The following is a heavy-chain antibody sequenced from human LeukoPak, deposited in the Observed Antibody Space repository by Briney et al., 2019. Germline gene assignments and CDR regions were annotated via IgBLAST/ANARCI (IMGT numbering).Heavy chain of an antibody. CDR2: ISGSGGST. CDR3: TTFPAPTEYYMDV. CDR1: GFTFSSYG. V-gene: IGHV3-23*01. D-gene: IGHD4-17*01. Sequence: GGSLRLSCAASGFTFSSYGMSWVRQAPGKGLEWVSAISGSGGSTYYADSVKGRFTISRDNSKNTLYLQMNSLRAEDTAVYYCTTFPAPTEYYMDVWGKGTTVTVSS. J-gene: IGHJ6*03.